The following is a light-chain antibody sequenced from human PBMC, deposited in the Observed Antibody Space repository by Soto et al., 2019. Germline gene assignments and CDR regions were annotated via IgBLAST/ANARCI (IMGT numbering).Light chain of an antibody. V-gene: IGLV1-40*01. J-gene: IGLJ3*02. CDR3: QSFDSSLNGWV. CDR1: SSNIGAGHD. Sequence: QSVLTQPPSVSGAPGQRVTISCTGSSSNIGAGHDVHWYQQVPGTAPKLLVSGNTNRPSGVPDRFSGSNSGTSASLAITGLQAEDEADYYCQSFDSSLNGWVFGGGTKLIVL. CDR2: GNT.